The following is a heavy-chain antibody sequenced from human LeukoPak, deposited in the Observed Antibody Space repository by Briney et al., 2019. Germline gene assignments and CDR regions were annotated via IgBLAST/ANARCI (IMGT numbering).Heavy chain of an antibody. CDR2: IGARGSGA. CDR1: GFTFSYNA. D-gene: IGHD1-26*01. Sequence: GGSLRLSCAASGFTFSYNAMGWVRQAPGKGLEWVSVIGARGSGAYYADSVKGRFTISRDNARNSLYLQMNSLRAEDTALYYCARARSYHGQYYFDYWGQGTLVTVSS. V-gene: IGHV3-23*01. CDR3: ARARSYHGQYYFDY. J-gene: IGHJ4*02.